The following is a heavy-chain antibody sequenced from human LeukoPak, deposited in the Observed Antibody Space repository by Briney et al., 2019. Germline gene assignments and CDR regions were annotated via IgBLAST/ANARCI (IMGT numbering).Heavy chain of an antibody. CDR3: ARDLTGGALDS. D-gene: IGHD3-16*01. CDR1: GGSVSSSNFY. J-gene: IGHJ4*02. Sequence: PSETLSLTCTVSGGSVSSSNFYWAWIRQPPGKGLEWIGIIYYTGRTYYNPPLKSRVTISVDTSKNQFSLRLNSVTAADTAVYYCARDLTGGALDSWGQGTLVTVSS. V-gene: IGHV4-39*07. CDR2: IYYTGRT.